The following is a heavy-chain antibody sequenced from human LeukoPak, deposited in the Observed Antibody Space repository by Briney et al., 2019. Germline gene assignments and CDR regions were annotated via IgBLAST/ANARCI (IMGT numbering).Heavy chain of an antibody. CDR2: ISWNSGSI. D-gene: IGHD3-22*01. J-gene: IGHJ4*02. CDR3: GKDSFYDSSGYAPIDY. Sequence: GGSLRLSCAASGFTFDDYAMHWVRQDPGKGLEWVSGISWNSGSIAYADSVKGRFTISRDNAKNCLYLQMNSLRAEDTALYYCGKDSFYDSSGYAPIDYWGQGTLVTVFS. V-gene: IGHV3-9*01. CDR1: GFTFDDYA.